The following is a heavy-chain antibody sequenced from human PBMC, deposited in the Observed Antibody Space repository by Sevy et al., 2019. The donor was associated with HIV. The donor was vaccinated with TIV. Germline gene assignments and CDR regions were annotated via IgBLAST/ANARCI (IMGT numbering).Heavy chain of an antibody. J-gene: IGHJ4*02. Sequence: ASVKVSCKASGYTFTDYFMHWVRQAPGQGLEWMAWINPNSGDTKYAQMFQGRVTVTRDTSIRRAYMELSRLRVDDTAVYYCASPGGYRYGSLLDNWGQGTLVTVSS. CDR3: ASPGGYRYGSLLDN. D-gene: IGHD5-18*01. CDR2: INPNSGDT. CDR1: GYTFTDYF. V-gene: IGHV1-2*02.